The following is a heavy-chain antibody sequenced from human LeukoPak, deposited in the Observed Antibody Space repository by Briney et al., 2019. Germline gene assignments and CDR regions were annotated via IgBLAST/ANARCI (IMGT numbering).Heavy chain of an antibody. J-gene: IGHJ6*03. CDR3: ARGNWGTSSGIYYYYYMDV. Sequence: ASVKVSCKASGYTFTTHYMNWVRQAPGQGLEWMGIINPSGGSTSYAQKFQGRITMTRDMSTTTVYMELSSLRSEDTAVYYCARGNWGTSSGIYYYYYMDVWGKGTTVTVSS. CDR1: GYTFTTHY. D-gene: IGHD6-6*01. CDR2: INPSGGST. V-gene: IGHV1-46*01.